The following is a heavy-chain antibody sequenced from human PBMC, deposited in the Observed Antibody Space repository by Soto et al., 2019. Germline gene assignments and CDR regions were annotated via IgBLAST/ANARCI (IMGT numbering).Heavy chain of an antibody. CDR2: IWYDGSNK. CDR3: ARGPTQYSWLFDY. J-gene: IGHJ4*02. CDR1: GFTFSSYG. V-gene: IGHV3-33*01. Sequence: QVQLVESGGGVVQPGRSLRLSCAASGFTFSSYGMHWVRQAPGKGLEWVAVIWYDGSNKYYADSVKGRFTISRDNSKNTLYLQMNSLRAEDTAVYYCARGPTQYSWLFDYWGQGTLVTVSS. D-gene: IGHD2-15*01.